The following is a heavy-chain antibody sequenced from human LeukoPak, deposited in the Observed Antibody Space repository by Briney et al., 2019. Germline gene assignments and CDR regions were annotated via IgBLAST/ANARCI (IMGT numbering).Heavy chain of an antibody. Sequence: PSETLSLTCTVSGGSISSYYWSWIRQPPGKGLEWVGYIYFTGSTNYNPSLKSRVTISVDTSKNQFSLKLSSVTAADTAVYYCAKGPSHWGGYWGQGTLVTVSS. V-gene: IGHV4-59*12. D-gene: IGHD7-27*01. CDR1: GGSISSYY. CDR2: IYFTGST. CDR3: AKGPSHWGGY. J-gene: IGHJ4*02.